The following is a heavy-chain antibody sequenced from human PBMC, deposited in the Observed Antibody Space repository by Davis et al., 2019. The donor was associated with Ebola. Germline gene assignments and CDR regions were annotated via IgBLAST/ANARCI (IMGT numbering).Heavy chain of an antibody. CDR2: INPNSGGT. CDR3: ARSVAVAGYFDY. CDR1: GYTFTGYY. D-gene: IGHD6-19*01. Sequence: ASVKVSCKASGYTFTGYYMHWVRQAPGQGLEWMGWINPNSGGTNYAQKFQGRVTITRDTSASTAYMELSSLRSEDTAVYYCARSVAVAGYFDYWGQGTLVTVSS. V-gene: IGHV1-2*02. J-gene: IGHJ4*02.